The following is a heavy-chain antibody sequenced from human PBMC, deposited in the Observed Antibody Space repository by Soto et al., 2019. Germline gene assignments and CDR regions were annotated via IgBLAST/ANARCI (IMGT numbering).Heavy chain of an antibody. CDR2: IYYRGNA. CDR3: AGIEYSRPSVGP. CDR1: EDSINSDKYD. J-gene: IGHJ5*02. D-gene: IGHD6-6*01. Sequence: SLTCAASEDSINSDKYDCAWIPPPPGKGLEWIESIYYRGNADYNPSLQTRVTISVDTSKYQFSLKLSSVTAAVSVVYYCAGIEYSRPSVGPWGQGTLVTVSS. V-gene: IGHV4-39*01.